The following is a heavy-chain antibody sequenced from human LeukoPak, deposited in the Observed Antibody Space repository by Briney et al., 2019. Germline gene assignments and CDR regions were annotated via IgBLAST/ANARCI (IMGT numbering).Heavy chain of an antibody. V-gene: IGHV4-30-4*01. CDR1: GGSISSGDYY. CDR2: IYYSGST. Sequence: PSETLSLTCTVSGGSISSGDYYWSWIRQPPGKDLEWIGYIYYSGSTYYNPSLKSRVTISVDTSKNQFSLKLSSVTAADTAVYYCARVKQLYPFDYWGQGTLVTVSS. D-gene: IGHD2-2*01. CDR3: ARVKQLYPFDY. J-gene: IGHJ4*02.